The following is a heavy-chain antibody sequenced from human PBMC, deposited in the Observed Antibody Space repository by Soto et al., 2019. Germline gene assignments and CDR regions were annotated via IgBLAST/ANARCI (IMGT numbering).Heavy chain of an antibody. CDR2: ISASGGTT. J-gene: IGHJ5*02. V-gene: IGHV3-23*01. CDR3: AKRGIEVAGKYRWFDP. Sequence: EVQLLESGGGLVQPGGSLSLSCAASGFTFNYYAMTWVRQAPGKGLEWVSTISASGGTTYYADSVKGRFTISRDNSKNTLYLQMNGLRAEDTAVYYCAKRGIEVAGKYRWFDPWGQGTLVTVSS. D-gene: IGHD6-19*01. CDR1: GFTFNYYA.